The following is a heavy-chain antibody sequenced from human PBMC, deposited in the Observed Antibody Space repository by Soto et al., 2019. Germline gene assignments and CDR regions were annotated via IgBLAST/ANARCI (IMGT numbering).Heavy chain of an antibody. CDR2: IDPSDSYT. Sequence: PGESLKISCKGSGYSFTSYWISWVRQMPGKGLEWMGRIDPSDSYTNYSPSFQGHVTISADKSISTAYLQWSSLKASDTAMYYCARRPDYYDSSGSYYFDYWGQGTLVTVSS. CDR1: GYSFTSYW. D-gene: IGHD3-22*01. CDR3: ARRPDYYDSSGSYYFDY. V-gene: IGHV5-10-1*01. J-gene: IGHJ4*02.